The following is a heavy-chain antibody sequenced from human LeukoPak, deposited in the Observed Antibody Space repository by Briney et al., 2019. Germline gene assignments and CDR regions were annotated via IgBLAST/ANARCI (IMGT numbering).Heavy chain of an antibody. V-gene: IGHV3-21*01. Sequence: SGGSLRLSCAASGFTFSSYWMHWVRQAPGKGLVWVSSISSSGNYIYYADSVKGRFTIPRDNAKNSLYLQMNSLRAEDTAVYHCARVPGYCSSTRCYGWYFDLWGRGTLVTVSS. D-gene: IGHD2-2*01. CDR2: ISSSGNYI. CDR3: ARVPGYCSSTRCYGWYFDL. J-gene: IGHJ2*01. CDR1: GFTFSSYW.